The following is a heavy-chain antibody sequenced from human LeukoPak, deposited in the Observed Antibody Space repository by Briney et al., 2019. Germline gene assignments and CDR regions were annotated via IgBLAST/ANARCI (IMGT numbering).Heavy chain of an antibody. D-gene: IGHD3-10*01. CDR3: AGLGRWVKQEDY. CDR1: GGSISSSSYY. Sequence: SETLSLTCTVSGGSISSSSYYWGWIRQPRGKGLEGIGSVYYSGSTYYNPSLKSRVTISVDTSKNQFSLKLSSVTVEDTDVYYCAGLGRWVKQEDYWGQGTLVTVSS. J-gene: IGHJ4*02. V-gene: IGHV4-39*01. CDR2: VYYSGST.